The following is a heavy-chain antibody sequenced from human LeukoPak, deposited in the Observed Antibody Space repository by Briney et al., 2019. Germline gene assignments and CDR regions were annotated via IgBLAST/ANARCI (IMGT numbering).Heavy chain of an antibody. CDR1: GFTFSSYT. J-gene: IGHJ4*02. Sequence: PGGPLRLSCAASGFTFSSYTMNWVRQATGKGLEWLSSITSTSSTMYYADSVKGRFTISRDNAKNSLYLQMNNLRDEDTAVYYCARGASVGDWGQGTLVTVSS. CDR2: ITSTSSTM. V-gene: IGHV3-48*02. D-gene: IGHD3-16*01. CDR3: ARGASVGD.